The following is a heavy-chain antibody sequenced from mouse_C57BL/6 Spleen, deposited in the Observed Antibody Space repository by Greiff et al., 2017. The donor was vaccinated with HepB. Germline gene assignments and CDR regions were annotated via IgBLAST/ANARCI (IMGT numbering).Heavy chain of an antibody. CDR2: IRSKSNNYAT. Sequence: EVQLVESGGGLVQPKGSLKLSCAASGFSFNTYSMNWVRQAPGKGLEWVASIRSKSNNYATYYAVSVKDRFTNSRDDSESMLHLQMNNLKTEDTAMYYCVRHRAYWGQGTLVTVSA. CDR3: VRHRAY. V-gene: IGHV10-1*01. CDR1: GFSFNTYS. J-gene: IGHJ3*01.